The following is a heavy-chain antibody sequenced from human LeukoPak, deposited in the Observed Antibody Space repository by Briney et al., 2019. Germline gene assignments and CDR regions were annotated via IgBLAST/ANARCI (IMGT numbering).Heavy chain of an antibody. J-gene: IGHJ3*02. Sequence: KPSETLSLTCTVPGGSISSFYWSWIRQPPEKGLEWIGYIYYSGSTNYNPSLKSRVTMSVDTSKNQFSLKLNSVTAADTAVYYCARQGFSVGSNYYFAFDIWGQGTMVTVSS. V-gene: IGHV4-59*08. CDR3: ARQGFSVGSNYYFAFDI. CDR1: GGSISSFY. D-gene: IGHD2-21*01. CDR2: IYYSGST.